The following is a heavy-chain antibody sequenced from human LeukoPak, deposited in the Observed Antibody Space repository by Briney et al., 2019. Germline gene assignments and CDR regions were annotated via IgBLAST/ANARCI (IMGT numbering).Heavy chain of an antibody. Sequence: GGSLRLSCAASGFTFSNYAMSWVRHAPGKGLEWVSGISWNSGSIGYADSVKGRFTISRDNAKNSLYLQMNSLRAEDTALYYCAKDTISKSSGFDYWGQGTLVTVSS. CDR1: GFTFSNYA. V-gene: IGHV3-9*01. CDR3: AKDTISKSSGFDY. D-gene: IGHD2/OR15-2a*01. J-gene: IGHJ4*02. CDR2: ISWNSGSI.